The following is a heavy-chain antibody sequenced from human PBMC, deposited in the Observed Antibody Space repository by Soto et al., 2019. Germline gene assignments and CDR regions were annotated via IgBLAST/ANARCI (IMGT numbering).Heavy chain of an antibody. V-gene: IGHV1-69*01. D-gene: IGHD6-13*01. J-gene: IGHJ4*02. CDR2: IIPYYNTL. CDR3: ASGASRWYPYFFDS. CDR1: EGTFNSYA. Sequence: QSQVVQSGAEVRKPGSSVKLSCKASEGTFNSYAIAWVRQAPGQGLEWMGGIIPYYNTLNYAQKFQDRVTITADDSTNTVYMELSSLRSDDTAVYFCASGASRWYPYFFDSWAQGTLVTVSS.